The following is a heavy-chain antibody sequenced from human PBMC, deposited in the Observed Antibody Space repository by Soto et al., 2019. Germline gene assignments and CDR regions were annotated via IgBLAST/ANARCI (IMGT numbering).Heavy chain of an antibody. CDR2: IYTSGST. Sequence: SETLSLTCTVSGGSTSSYYWSWIRQPAGKGLEWIGRIYTSGSTNYNPSLKSRVTMSVDTSKNQFSLKLSSVTAADTAVYYCARGYYDSSGYYYLDYWGQGTLVTVSS. CDR3: ARGYYDSSGYYYLDY. J-gene: IGHJ4*02. D-gene: IGHD3-22*01. V-gene: IGHV4-4*07. CDR1: GGSTSSYY.